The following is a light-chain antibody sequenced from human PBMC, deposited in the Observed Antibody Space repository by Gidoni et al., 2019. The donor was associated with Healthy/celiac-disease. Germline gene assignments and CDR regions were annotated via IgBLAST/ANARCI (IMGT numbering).Light chain of an antibody. CDR3: QQYGSSPALT. CDR1: QSVSSSY. CDR2: GAS. Sequence: EIVLTQSPGTLSLPPGERATLSCRASQSVSSSYLAWYQQKPGQAPRLLIYGASSRATGIPDRFSGSGSGTDFTLTISRLEPEDFAVYYCQQYGSSPALTFXGXTKVEIK. J-gene: IGKJ4*01. V-gene: IGKV3-20*01.